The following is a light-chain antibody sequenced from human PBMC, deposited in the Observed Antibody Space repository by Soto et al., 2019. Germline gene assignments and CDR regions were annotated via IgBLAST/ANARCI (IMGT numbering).Light chain of an antibody. CDR3: QQRTNWPWT. CDR1: QSVSSSY. J-gene: IGKJ1*01. V-gene: IGKV3D-20*02. CDR2: GAS. Sequence: EIVLTQSPGTLSLSPGERATLSCRASQSVSSSYLAWYQQKPGQAPRLLIYGASNRATGIPPRFSGSGSGTDFTLTISSLEPEDFAVYYCQQRTNWPWTFGQGTKVDIK.